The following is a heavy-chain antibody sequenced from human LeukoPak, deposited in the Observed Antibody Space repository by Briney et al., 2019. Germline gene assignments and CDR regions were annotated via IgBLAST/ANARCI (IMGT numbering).Heavy chain of an antibody. CDR3: AKDGFDYYDSSGYDYFDY. D-gene: IGHD3-22*01. V-gene: IGHV3-23*01. J-gene: IGHJ4*02. CDR1: GFMFSNHA. Sequence: RGSLRLSCAASGFMFSNHAMGWVRQAPGKGLEWVSGVSTRGAGIYYADSVKGRFTISRDNSKNTLYLQMKSLRAEDTAVYYCAKDGFDYYDSSGYDYFDYWGQGTLVTVSS. CDR2: VSTRGAGI.